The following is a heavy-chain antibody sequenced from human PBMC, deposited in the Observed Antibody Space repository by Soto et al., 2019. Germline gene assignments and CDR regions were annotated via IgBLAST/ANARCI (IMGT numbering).Heavy chain of an antibody. CDR2: IFYSGST. Sequence: SETLSLTCTVSGGSISSSNYYWGWIRQPPGKGLEWIGSIFYSGSTYYNPSLKSQVTISVHTSKNQFSLKLRSVTAADTAVFYCARDVVAACMDVWGQGTTVTVSS. J-gene: IGHJ6*02. V-gene: IGHV4-39*02. D-gene: IGHD2-21*01. CDR1: GGSISSSNYY. CDR3: ARDVVAACMDV.